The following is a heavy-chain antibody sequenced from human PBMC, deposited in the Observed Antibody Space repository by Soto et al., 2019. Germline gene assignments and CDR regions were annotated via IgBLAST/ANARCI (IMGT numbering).Heavy chain of an antibody. CDR2: INPSGGST. J-gene: IGHJ6*02. CDR3: ARDGAAGGTSGGMDV. Sequence: ASVKVSCKASGYTFTSYYMHWVRQAPGQGLEWMGIINPSGGSTSYAQKFQGRVTMTRDTSTSTVYMGLSSLRSEDTAVYYCARDGAAGGTSGGMDVWYQATTVTVSS. CDR1: GYTFTSYY. D-gene: IGHD6-13*01. V-gene: IGHV1-46*01.